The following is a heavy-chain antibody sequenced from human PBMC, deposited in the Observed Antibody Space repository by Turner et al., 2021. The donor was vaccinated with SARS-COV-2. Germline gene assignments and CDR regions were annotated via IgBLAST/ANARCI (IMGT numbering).Heavy chain of an antibody. J-gene: IGHJ3*02. CDR3: ARGHYYDSRGYYPQAFDI. CDR1: GFTFSSYS. CDR2: ISISSSYI. Sequence: EVQLVESGGGLVKLGGSLRPSCAASGFTFSSYSMNWVRQAPGKGLEWVSSISISSSYIYYANSVKDRFTISRDNATNSLYLQMNSLRAEDTAVYYCARGHYYDSRGYYPQAFDIWGQGTMVTVSS. V-gene: IGHV3-21*01. D-gene: IGHD3-22*01.